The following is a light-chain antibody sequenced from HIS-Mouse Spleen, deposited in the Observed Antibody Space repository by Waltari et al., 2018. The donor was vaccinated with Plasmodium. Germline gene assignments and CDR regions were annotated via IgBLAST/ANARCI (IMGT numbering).Light chain of an antibody. CDR3: QQYYSYPLT. Sequence: DIQMTQSPSSLSASVGDRVTITCRASQSISSYLNWYQQKPGKAHKLLIYAASSLQSGVPSRFSGSGSGTDFTLTISCLQSEDFATYYCQQYYSYPLTFGGGTKVEIK. J-gene: IGKJ4*01. CDR1: QSISSY. V-gene: IGKV1-39*01. CDR2: AAS.